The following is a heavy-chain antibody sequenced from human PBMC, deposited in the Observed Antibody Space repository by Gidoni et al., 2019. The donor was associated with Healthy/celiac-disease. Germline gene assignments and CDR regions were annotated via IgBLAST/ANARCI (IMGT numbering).Heavy chain of an antibody. CDR1: GGSINSSNL. CDR3: AARGYSYGFDY. V-gene: IGHV4-4*02. Sequence: QVQLQESGPGLVKPSATLSLTCTVSGGSINSSNLWTWVRQPPGKGLEWIGEIYHSGSTNHNPSLKSRLTISVDKSKNHFSLRLTSMSAADTAVYYCAARGYSYGFDYWGQGTLVTVSS. CDR2: IYHSGST. J-gene: IGHJ4*02. D-gene: IGHD5-18*01.